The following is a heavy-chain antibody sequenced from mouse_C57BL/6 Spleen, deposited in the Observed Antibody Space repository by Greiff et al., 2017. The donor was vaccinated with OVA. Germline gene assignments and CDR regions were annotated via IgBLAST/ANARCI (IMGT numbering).Heavy chain of an antibody. V-gene: IGHV1-9*01. CDR1: GSTFTGYW. CDR2: ILPGSGST. Sequence: VQLKQSGAELMKPGASVKLSCQATGSTFTGYWIAWVTQRPGHGLDWIGEILPGSGSTNYNEKFKGKATFTADTSSNTAYMQLSSLTTEDSAIYYCASSYGNYPYYFDYWGQGTTLTVSS. D-gene: IGHD2-1*01. CDR3: ASSYGNYPYYFDY. J-gene: IGHJ2*01.